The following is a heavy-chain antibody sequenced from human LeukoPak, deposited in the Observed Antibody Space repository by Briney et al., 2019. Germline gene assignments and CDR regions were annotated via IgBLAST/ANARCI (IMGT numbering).Heavy chain of an antibody. D-gene: IGHD3-10*01. J-gene: IGHJ6*03. V-gene: IGHV4-39*01. CDR2: IYYSVST. Sequence: PSXXLSLTCTVSGGSISSSSYYWGWIGQPQGKGVEWIAKIYYSVSTYYNPSLKSRATISVDTSKNQFSLKLPSVTAADTAVSYCPRHVHGSGNDYMAVWGKGTPVTVSS. CDR1: GGSISSSSYY. CDR3: PRHVHGSGNDYMAV.